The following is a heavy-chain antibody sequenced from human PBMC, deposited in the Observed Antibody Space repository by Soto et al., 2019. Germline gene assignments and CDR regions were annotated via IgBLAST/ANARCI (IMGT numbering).Heavy chain of an antibody. D-gene: IGHD3-3*01. CDR2: IYYSGST. CDR3: ARSYDFWSGYYKYFDY. CDR1: GGSIGSYY. Sequence: SETLSLTCTVSGGSIGSYYWSWIRQPPGKGLEWIGYIYYSGSTNYNPSLKSRVTISVDTSKNQFSLKLSSVTAADTAVYYCARSYDFWSGYYKYFDYWGQGTLVTVSS. V-gene: IGHV4-59*01. J-gene: IGHJ4*02.